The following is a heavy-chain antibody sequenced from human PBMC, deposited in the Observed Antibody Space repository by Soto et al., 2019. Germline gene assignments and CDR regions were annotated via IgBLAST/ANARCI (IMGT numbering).Heavy chain of an antibody. V-gene: IGHV4-30-2*01. CDR1: GGSISSGGYS. J-gene: IGHJ4*02. CDR2: IYHSGST. CDR3: ARSLYGSGSYSLFFDY. Sequence: PSETLSLTCAVSGGSISSGGYSWSWIRQPPGKGLEWIGYIYHSGSTYYNPSLKSRVTISVDRSKNQFSLKLSSVTAADTAVYYCARSLYGSGSYSLFFDYWGQGTLVTVSS. D-gene: IGHD3-10*01.